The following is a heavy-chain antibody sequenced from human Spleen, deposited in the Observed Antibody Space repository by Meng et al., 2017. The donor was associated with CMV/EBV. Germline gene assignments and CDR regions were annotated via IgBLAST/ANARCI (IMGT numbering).Heavy chain of an antibody. CDR3: ANSGLSGRTR. J-gene: IGHJ4*02. CDR2: ISSSSSYI. V-gene: IGHV3-21*01. CDR1: GFTFSSYS. Sequence: GGSLRLSCAASGFTFSSYSMNWVRQAPGKGLEWVSSISSSSSYIYYADSVKGRFTISRDNAKNSLYLQMDSLRAEDTAMYYCANSGLSGRTRWGQGTLVTVSS.